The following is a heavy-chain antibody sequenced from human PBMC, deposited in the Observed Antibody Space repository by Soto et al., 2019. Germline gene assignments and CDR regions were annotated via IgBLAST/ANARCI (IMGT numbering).Heavy chain of an antibody. CDR3: AKDGSGQYPFDP. CDR2: ISGSGGST. V-gene: IGHV3-23*01. D-gene: IGHD4-4*01. J-gene: IGHJ5*02. Sequence: PGGSLRLSCAASGFTFSGYAMHWVRQAPGKGLEWVSAISGSGGSTYYADSVKGRFTISRDNSKNTLYLQMNSLRAEDTAVYYCAKDGSGQYPFDPWGQGTLVTVSS. CDR1: GFTFSGYA.